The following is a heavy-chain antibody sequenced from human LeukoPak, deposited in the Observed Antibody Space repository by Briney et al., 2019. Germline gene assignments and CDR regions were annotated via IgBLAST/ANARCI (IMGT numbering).Heavy chain of an antibody. D-gene: IGHD6-13*01. Sequence: PGESLKISCKGSGYRFTDYWIAWVRQMPGKGLEWMGIIYPGDSDSRYSPSFQGQVTFSADKSISTAYLQWSSLKASDTAIYYCARALSSGWYGWDYWGQGTLVTVSS. CDR3: ARALSSGWYGWDY. CDR1: GYRFTDYW. CDR2: IYPGDSDS. V-gene: IGHV5-51*01. J-gene: IGHJ4*02.